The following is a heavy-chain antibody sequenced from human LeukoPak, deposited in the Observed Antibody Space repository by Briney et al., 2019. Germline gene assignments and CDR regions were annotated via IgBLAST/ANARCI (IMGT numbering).Heavy chain of an antibody. J-gene: IGHJ4*02. Sequence: SETLSLTCGVSGGSISSTNWWTWVRQPPGEGLEWIGEVHLSGRTNYNPSLESRVTMSVDMSENHISLKLTSATAADTAVYYCAREGGPYRPLDYSGQGTLVTVSS. V-gene: IGHV4-4*02. CDR3: AREGGPYRPLDY. CDR2: VHLSGRT. CDR1: GGSISSTNW.